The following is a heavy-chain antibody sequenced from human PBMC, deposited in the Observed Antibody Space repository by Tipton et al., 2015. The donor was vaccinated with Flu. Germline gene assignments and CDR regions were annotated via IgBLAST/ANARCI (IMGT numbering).Heavy chain of an antibody. CDR1: GFSFSNFG. D-gene: IGHD3-22*01. CDR2: IRFDGNVI. V-gene: IGHV3-30*02. CDR3: AKELTTGFYYDS. J-gene: IGHJ5*01. Sequence: GSLRLSCATSGFSFSNFGMHWVRQAPGKGLEWVAFIRFDGNVIHYADSVTGRFTIPRDNSKNTLYLQMNSLSAEDTSLYYCAKELTTGFYYDSWGQGTLVTVSS.